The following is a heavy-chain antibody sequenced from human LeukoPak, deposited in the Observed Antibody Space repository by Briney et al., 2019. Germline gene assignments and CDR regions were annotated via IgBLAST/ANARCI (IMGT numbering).Heavy chain of an antibody. CDR2: ISYDGSNK. J-gene: IGHJ3*02. CDR1: GFTFSSYA. CDR3: ARCIAGMTGAFDI. V-gene: IGHV3-30*04. D-gene: IGHD6-13*01. Sequence: GRSLRLSCAASGFTFSSYAMHWVRQAPGKGLEWVAVISYDGSNKYYADSVKGRFTISRDNSKNTLYLQMNSLRAEDTAVYYCARCIAGMTGAFDIWGQGTMVTVSS.